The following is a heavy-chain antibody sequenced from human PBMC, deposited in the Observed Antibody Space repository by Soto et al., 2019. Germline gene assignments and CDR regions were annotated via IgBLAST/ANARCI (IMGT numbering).Heavy chain of an antibody. Sequence: SETLSLTCTVSGGSISSSSYYWGWIRQPPGKGLEWIGSIYYSGSTYYNPSLKSRVTISVDTSKNQFSLKLSSVTAADTAVYYCATHNWNYVSYNWFDPWGQGTLVTVSS. V-gene: IGHV4-39*01. CDR3: ATHNWNYVSYNWFDP. J-gene: IGHJ5*02. CDR1: GGSISSSSYY. D-gene: IGHD1-7*01. CDR2: IYYSGST.